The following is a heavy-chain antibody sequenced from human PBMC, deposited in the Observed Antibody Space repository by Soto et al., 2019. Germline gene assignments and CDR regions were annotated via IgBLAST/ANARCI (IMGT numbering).Heavy chain of an antibody. V-gene: IGHV1-46*01. CDR3: ARQYCSGTSCYWYFDF. Sequence: QVRLVQSGAEVQRPGASLNISCQATGYQFTGSYLHWVRRAPGHGLQWMGMINPDTGSTTYAETLQGRVAMSTDRSAGTVYLGLGSLRSDDTATYYCARQYCSGTSCYWYFDFWGQGTLVTVSS. J-gene: IGHJ4*02. CDR2: INPDTGST. CDR1: GYQFTGSY. D-gene: IGHD2-2*01.